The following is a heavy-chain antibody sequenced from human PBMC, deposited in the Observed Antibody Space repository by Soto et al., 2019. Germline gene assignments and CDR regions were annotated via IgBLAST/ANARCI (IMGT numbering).Heavy chain of an antibody. V-gene: IGHV5-51*01. Sequence: GESLKISYEGSGYSFTNYWIGWVRQMPGTGLEWLGIIYPGNSNTRYSPSFEGQVTMSADKSINTAYLQWSSLRASDTAIYFCARPSDVGLASSFEYWGQGTQVTVSS. CDR2: IYPGNSNT. J-gene: IGHJ4*02. CDR3: ARPSDVGLASSFEY. CDR1: GYSFTNYW.